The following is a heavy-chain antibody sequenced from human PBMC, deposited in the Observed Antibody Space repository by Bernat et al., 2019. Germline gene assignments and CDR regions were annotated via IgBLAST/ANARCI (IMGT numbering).Heavy chain of an antibody. D-gene: IGHD2-21*02. CDR2: IIPILGIA. V-gene: IGHV1-69*09. J-gene: IGHJ6*02. Sequence: QVHLVQYGAAANNPASSMQVSCKTSGGTFSSYAISWVRQAPGQGLEWMGRIIPILGIANYAQKFQGRVTITADKSTSTAYMELSSLRSEDTAVYYCARGVTADSYYYYYGMDVWGQG. CDR1: GGTFSSYA. CDR3: ARGVTADSYYYYYGMDV.